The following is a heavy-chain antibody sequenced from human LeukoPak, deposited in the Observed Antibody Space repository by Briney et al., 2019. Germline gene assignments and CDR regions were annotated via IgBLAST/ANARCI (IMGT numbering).Heavy chain of an antibody. CDR2: INPSGGST. V-gene: IGHV1-46*01. CDR3: ARSRTPVRAYCGGDCYADAFDI. CDR1: GYTFTSYY. D-gene: IGHD2-21*02. J-gene: IGHJ3*02. Sequence: GASVKVSCKASGYTFTSYYMHWVRQSPGPGLEWMGVINPSGGSTSYAQKFQGRVTMNRDTSTSTVYMELSSLRSEDTAVYYCARSRTPVRAYCGGDCYADAFDIWGQGTMVTVSS.